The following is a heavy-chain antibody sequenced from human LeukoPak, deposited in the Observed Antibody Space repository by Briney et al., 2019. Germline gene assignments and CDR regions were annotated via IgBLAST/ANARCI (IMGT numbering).Heavy chain of an antibody. CDR2: ISYDGSNK. J-gene: IGHJ6*02. CDR1: GFTFSSYA. D-gene: IGHD2-2*01. V-gene: IGHV3-30-3*01. CDR3: ARSGWVPAVTLGYGMDV. Sequence: PGRSLRLSCAASGFTFSSYAMHWVRQAPGKGLEWVAVISYDGSNKYYADSVKGRFTISRDNSKNTLYLQMNSLRAEDTAVYYCARSGWVPAVTLGYGMDVWGQGTTVTVSS.